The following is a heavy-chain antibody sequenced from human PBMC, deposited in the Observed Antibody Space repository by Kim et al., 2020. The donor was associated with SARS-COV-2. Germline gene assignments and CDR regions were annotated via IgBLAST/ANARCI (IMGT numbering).Heavy chain of an antibody. D-gene: IGHD1-1*01. V-gene: IGHV5-51*01. CDR3: ARYKKSISDAEYFQH. Sequence: PSFQGQVTISADKSISTAYLQWSSLKASDTAMYYCARYKKSISDAEYFQHWGQGTLVTVSS. J-gene: IGHJ1*01.